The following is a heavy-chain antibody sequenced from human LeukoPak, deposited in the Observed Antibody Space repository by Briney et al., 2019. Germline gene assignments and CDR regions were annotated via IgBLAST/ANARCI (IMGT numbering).Heavy chain of an antibody. V-gene: IGHV3-74*01. CDR2: INNDGTAT. J-gene: IGHJ4*02. D-gene: IGHD1-1*01. CDR3: AREILEPGKTHEY. Sequence: GGSLRLSCVASGFSFDDYGMTWVRQVPGKGLVWVSRINNDGTATFFADSVKGRFTISRDNAKNTLYLQMDSLRAEDTAMYYCAREILEPGKTHEYWGQGTLVTVSS. CDR1: GFSFDDYG.